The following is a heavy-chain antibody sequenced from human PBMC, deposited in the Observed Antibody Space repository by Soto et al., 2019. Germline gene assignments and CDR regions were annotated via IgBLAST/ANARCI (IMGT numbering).Heavy chain of an antibody. CDR2: IYYSGST. J-gene: IGHJ4*02. CDR3: ARDRGEVDY. D-gene: IGHD3-10*01. V-gene: IGHV4-59*01. Sequence: WISQPAGKGLEWIGYIYYSGSTNYNPSLKSRVTISVDTSKNQFSLKLSSVTAADTAVYYCARDRGEVDYWGQGTLVTVSS.